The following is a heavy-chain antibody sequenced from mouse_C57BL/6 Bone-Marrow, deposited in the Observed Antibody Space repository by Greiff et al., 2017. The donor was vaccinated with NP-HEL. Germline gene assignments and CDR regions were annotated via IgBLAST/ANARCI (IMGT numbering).Heavy chain of an antibody. CDR3: ARCGNYYCFSWFAY. CDR2: INPNNGGT. CDR1: GYTFTDYY. D-gene: IGHD2-1*01. J-gene: IGHJ3*01. V-gene: IGHV1-26*01. Sequence: VQLQQSGPELVKPGASVKISCKASGYTFTDYYMNWVKQSHGKSLEWIGDINPNNGGTSYNQKFKGKATLTVDKSSSTAYMELRSLTSEDSAVYYCARCGNYYCFSWFAYWGQGTLVTVSA.